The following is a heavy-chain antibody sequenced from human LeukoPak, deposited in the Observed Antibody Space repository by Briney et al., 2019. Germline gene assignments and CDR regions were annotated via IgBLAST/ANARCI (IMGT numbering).Heavy chain of an antibody. CDR2: IVPIFGTT. D-gene: IGHD4-11*01. CDR1: GGIFTSYS. J-gene: IGHJ5*02. Sequence: SVKVSCKASGGIFTSYSVSWVRQAAGHGLEWMGGIVPIFGTTNYAEKFKGRVTMTTDESTTIVYMELSSLRSEDTAVYYCARVTGYSNWFDPWGQGTLVTVSS. V-gene: IGHV1-69*05. CDR3: ARVTGYSNWFDP.